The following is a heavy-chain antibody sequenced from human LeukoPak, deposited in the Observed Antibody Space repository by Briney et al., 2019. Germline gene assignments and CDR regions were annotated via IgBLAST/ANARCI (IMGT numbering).Heavy chain of an antibody. CDR1: GGSFSGYY. V-gene: IGHV4-34*01. CDR3: ARGDYDILTGYYRDRSTGPTNY. Sequence: KTSETLSLTCAVYGGSFSGYYWSWIRQPPGKGLEWIGEINHSGSTNYNPSLKSRVTISVDTSNNQFSLKLSSVTAADTAVYYCARGDYDILTGYYRDRSTGPTNYWGQGTLVTVSS. CDR2: INHSGST. J-gene: IGHJ4*02. D-gene: IGHD3-9*01.